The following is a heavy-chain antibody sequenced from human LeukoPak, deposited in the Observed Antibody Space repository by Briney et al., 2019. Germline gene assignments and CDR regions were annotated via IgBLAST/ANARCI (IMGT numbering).Heavy chain of an antibody. Sequence: ASVKVSCKASGYTFTSYYMHWVRQAPGQGLEWMGIINPSGGSTSYAQKFQGRVTMTRDTSTSTVYMELSSLRSEDTAVYYCARVKERGIAVAGTAYYFDYWGQGTLVTVSS. CDR2: INPSGGST. CDR3: ARVKERGIAVAGTAYYFDY. J-gene: IGHJ4*02. CDR1: GYTFTSYY. D-gene: IGHD6-19*01. V-gene: IGHV1-46*01.